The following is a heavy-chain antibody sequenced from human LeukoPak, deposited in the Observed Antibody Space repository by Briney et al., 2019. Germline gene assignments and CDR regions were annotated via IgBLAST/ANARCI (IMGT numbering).Heavy chain of an antibody. J-gene: IGHJ3*01. Sequence: SETLSLTCTVSGGSISSSSYYWGWIRQPPGKGLEWIGSIYYSGNTYYNPSLKSRVTISVDTSENQFSLKLSSVTAADTAAYYCARLFSSSWYRGAFDLWGQGTMVTVSS. CDR3: ARLFSSSWYRGAFDL. CDR1: GGSISSSSYY. V-gene: IGHV4-39*01. CDR2: IYYSGNT. D-gene: IGHD6-13*01.